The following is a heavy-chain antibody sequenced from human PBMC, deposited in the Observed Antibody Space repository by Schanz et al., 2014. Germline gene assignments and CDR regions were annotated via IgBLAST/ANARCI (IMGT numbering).Heavy chain of an antibody. Sequence: VQLVESGGGLVQPGGSLRLSCAASGFTFSNYWMHWVRQAPGKGLVWVSRINGDGSRTAYADSVKGRFTISRDNAKNTLYLQMNSLRAEDTAVYYCAKSDAFDIWGQGTLVTVSS. CDR3: AKSDAFDI. J-gene: IGHJ3*02. CDR1: GFTFSNYW. V-gene: IGHV3-74*01. CDR2: INGDGSRT.